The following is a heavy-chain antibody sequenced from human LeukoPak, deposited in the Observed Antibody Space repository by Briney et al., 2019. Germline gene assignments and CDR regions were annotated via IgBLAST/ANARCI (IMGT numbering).Heavy chain of an antibody. Sequence: TSETLSLTCSVSSGPFTGHHWSWIRQPPGKGLECIASIPDNGRPDYNPSLKNRVTISINTSKNYLSLSLSSVSAADTSVYHCARLGAFGDVATFNFYYPYMDVWGNGTTVAVSS. J-gene: IGHJ6*03. V-gene: IGHV4-59*11. D-gene: IGHD3-16*01. CDR3: ARLGAFGDVATFNFYYPYMDV. CDR1: SGPFTGHH. CDR2: IPDNGRP.